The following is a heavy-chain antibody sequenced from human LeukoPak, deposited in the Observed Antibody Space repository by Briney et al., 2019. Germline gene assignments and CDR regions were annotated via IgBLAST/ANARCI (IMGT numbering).Heavy chain of an antibody. D-gene: IGHD3-16*01. CDR3: AKPGRGTNYGMDV. CDR1: GFTFSSYA. CDR2: ISGSGGST. V-gene: IGHV3-23*01. Sequence: GGSLRLSCAASGFTFSSYAMSWVRQAPGKGLEWVSAISGSGGSTYYADSVKGRFTISRDNSKNTLYPQMNSLRAEDTAVYYCAKPGRGTNYGMDVWGQGTTVTVSS. J-gene: IGHJ6*02.